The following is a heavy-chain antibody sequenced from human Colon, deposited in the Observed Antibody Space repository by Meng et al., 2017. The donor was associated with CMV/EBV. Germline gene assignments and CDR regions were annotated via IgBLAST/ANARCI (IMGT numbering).Heavy chain of an antibody. CDR1: AYNVADYY. Sequence: LAHPGATRKEPRAAVMLSWLTTAYNVADYYLHAARPAPGQGLAWMGWFKPKSGATRCSPKFQGRVTLTMYTSIDTANLDLTSLTSDDTAVYFCTRDDYPGNSFDSWGQGSLVTVSS. V-gene: IGHV1-2*02. J-gene: IGHJ4*02. CDR3: TRDDYPGNSFDS. CDR2: FKPKSGAT. D-gene: IGHD5-12*01.